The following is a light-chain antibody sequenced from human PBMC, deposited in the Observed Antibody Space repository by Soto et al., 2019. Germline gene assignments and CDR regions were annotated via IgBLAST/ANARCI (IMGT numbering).Light chain of an antibody. J-gene: IGKJ1*01. CDR2: GVS. Sequence: IVLTQSPGTLSLSPGERATLSCRASQTGSNSYLAWYQQKSGQAPRLLIYGVSTRATGIPDRFSGSGSGTESALTISRLEPEDFAVYICQHYVYPQWTFGPGTKVEIK. CDR3: QHYVYPQWT. V-gene: IGKV3-20*01. CDR1: QTGSNSY.